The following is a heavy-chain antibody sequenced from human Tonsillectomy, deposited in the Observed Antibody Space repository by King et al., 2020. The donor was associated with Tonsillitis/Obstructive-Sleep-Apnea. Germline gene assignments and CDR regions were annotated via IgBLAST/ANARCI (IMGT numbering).Heavy chain of an antibody. Sequence: QAPGKRLEWVAVISYDGSNKYYADSVKCRFTISRDTSKNTLYLHMNSLRAEDTAVYYCAIDLCVVAGPLGAFVIWGQGKMVTVSS. CDR2: ISYDGSNK. D-gene: IGHD6-19*01. V-gene: IGHV3-30*03. J-gene: IGHJ3*02. CDR3: AIDLCVVAGPLGAFVI.